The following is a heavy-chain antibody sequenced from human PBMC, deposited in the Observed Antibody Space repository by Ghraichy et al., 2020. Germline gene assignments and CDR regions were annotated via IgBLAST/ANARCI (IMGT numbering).Heavy chain of an antibody. D-gene: IGHD5-12*01. J-gene: IGHJ5*02. CDR2: IYYSGST. CDR3: ARSRYSGYDWFSWFDP. CDR1: GGSISSSSYY. Sequence: SETLSLTCTVSGGSISSSSYYWGWIRQPPGKGLEWIGSIYYSGSTYYNPSLKSRVTISVDTSKNQFSLKLSSVTAADTAVYYCARSRYSGYDWFSWFDPWGQGTLVTVSS. V-gene: IGHV4-39*01.